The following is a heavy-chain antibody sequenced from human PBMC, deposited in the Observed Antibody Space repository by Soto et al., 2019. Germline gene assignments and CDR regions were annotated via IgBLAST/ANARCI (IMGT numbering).Heavy chain of an antibody. V-gene: IGHV2-5*01. Sequence: QVTLKESGPTLVKPTQTLTLTCTFSGFSLTTTGVGVGWIRQPPGKALEWLALIYWNDDKQYSPSLKSRLTITKDTSKNQVVLTMTTLDPMDTATYYCAHRRVAFAFGYWGQGTLVTVSS. J-gene: IGHJ4*02. CDR1: GFSLTTTGVG. CDR2: IYWNDDK. CDR3: AHRRVAFAFGY.